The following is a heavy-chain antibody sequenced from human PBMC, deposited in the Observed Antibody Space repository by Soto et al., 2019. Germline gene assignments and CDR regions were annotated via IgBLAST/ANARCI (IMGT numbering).Heavy chain of an antibody. J-gene: IGHJ6*02. D-gene: IGHD3-9*01. CDR3: ANDTAPSDV. CDR2: INAGNGNT. V-gene: IGHV1-3*01. CDR1: GYTFTSYA. Sequence: ASVKVSCKASGYTFTSYAMHWVRQAPGQRLEWMGGINAGNGNTKYSQKFQGRVTITRDTSASPAYMERSSLRPEDPAVYSCANDTAPSDVWGQGTTVTVSS.